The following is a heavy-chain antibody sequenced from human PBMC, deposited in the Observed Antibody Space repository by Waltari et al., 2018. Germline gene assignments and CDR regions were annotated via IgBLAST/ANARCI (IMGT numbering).Heavy chain of an antibody. V-gene: IGHV3-21*01. CDR1: GFTFSSYS. J-gene: IGHJ4*02. CDR2: ISSSSSDI. Sequence: EVQLVESGGGLVKPGGSLRLSCAASGFTFSSYSMNWVRQAPGKGLEWVSSISSSSSDIYYADSVKGRLTISRDNAKNSLYLQMNSLRAEDTAVYYCARDVGVPYPHSSGWSTPLDYWGQGTLVTVSS. CDR3: ARDVGVPYPHSSGWSTPLDY. D-gene: IGHD6-19*01.